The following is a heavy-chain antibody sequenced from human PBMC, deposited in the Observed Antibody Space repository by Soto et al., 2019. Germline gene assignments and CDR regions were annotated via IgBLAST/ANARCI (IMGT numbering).Heavy chain of an antibody. Sequence: GGSLRLSCAASGFTFSNYGMSWVRQAPGKGLEWVSSISGSGANTFYTDSVKGRFTISRDNSKNTLYLQMSSLRAEDTAVYYCAKGLRDVFRYFDWLLNFDFWGQGTLVTVSS. J-gene: IGHJ4*02. CDR3: AKGLRDVFRYFDWLLNFDF. CDR2: ISGSGANT. D-gene: IGHD3-9*01. CDR1: GFTFSNYG. V-gene: IGHV3-23*01.